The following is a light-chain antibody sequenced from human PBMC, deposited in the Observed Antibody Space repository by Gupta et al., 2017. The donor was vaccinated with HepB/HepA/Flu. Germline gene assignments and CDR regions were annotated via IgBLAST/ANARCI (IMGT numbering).Light chain of an antibody. CDR2: EAS. CDR1: QSISDW. J-gene: IGKJ1*01. Sequence: DIQMTQSPSTLSASVGDRVTITCRASQSISDWLAWYQQKPGQAPKLLIYEASMLERGDTPRFSGSGSGTEFTLTINNLQPDDFATYYCQQYRSYSPTFGQGTKVEIK. CDR3: QQYRSYSPT. V-gene: IGKV1-5*03.